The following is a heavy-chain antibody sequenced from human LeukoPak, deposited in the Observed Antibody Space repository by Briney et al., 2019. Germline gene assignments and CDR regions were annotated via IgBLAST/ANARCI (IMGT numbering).Heavy chain of an antibody. CDR2: INHSGST. D-gene: IGHD3/OR15-3a*01. J-gene: IGHJ6*03. CDR1: GGSITSSSYY. Sequence: SETLSLTCTVSGGSITSSSYYWSWIRQPPGKGLEWIGEINHSGSTNYNPSLKSRVTISVDTSKNQFSLKLSSVTAADTAVYYCARDLMFGFMDVWGKGTTVTVSS. CDR3: ARDLMFGFMDV. V-gene: IGHV4-39*07.